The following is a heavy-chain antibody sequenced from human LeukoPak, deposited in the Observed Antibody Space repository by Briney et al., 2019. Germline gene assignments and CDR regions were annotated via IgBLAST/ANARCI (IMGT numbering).Heavy chain of an antibody. Sequence: TGGPLRLSCAASGFTFYNYAMSWVRQAPGKGLEWVSAITGSGTDTFHADSVKGRFTISRDNSESTLYLQMNSLRAEDTATYYCAKGSSSSRPYYFDYWGQGTLVTVSS. J-gene: IGHJ4*02. CDR2: ITGSGTDT. D-gene: IGHD6-6*01. V-gene: IGHV3-23*01. CDR1: GFTFYNYA. CDR3: AKGSSSSRPYYFDY.